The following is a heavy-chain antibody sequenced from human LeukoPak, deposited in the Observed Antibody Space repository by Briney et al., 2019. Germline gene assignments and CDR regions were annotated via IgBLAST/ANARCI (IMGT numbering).Heavy chain of an antibody. CDR3: AKDLSTWELLLLDAFDI. J-gene: IGHJ3*02. CDR1: GFTFSSYG. D-gene: IGHD1-26*01. V-gene: IGHV3-30*18. Sequence: GGSLRLSCAASGFTFSSYGMHWVRQAPGKGLEWVAVISYDGSNKYYADSVKGRFTISRDNSKNTLYLQMNSLRAEDTAVYYCAKDLSTWELLLLDAFDIWGQGTMVTVSS. CDR2: ISYDGSNK.